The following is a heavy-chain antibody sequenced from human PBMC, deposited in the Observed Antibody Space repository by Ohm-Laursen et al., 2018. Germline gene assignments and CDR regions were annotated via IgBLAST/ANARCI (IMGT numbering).Heavy chain of an antibody. Sequence: SLRLSCAASGFSFSTYWMSWVRQAPGKGLEWVANIKQDGSEKYYVDSVTGRFTISRDNAKNSLYLQMNSLRAEDTAVYYCFSGPSWEIWGQGTVVTVSS. D-gene: IGHD1-26*01. CDR3: FSGPSWEI. CDR1: GFSFSTYW. J-gene: IGHJ3*02. CDR2: IKQDGSEK. V-gene: IGHV3-7*01.